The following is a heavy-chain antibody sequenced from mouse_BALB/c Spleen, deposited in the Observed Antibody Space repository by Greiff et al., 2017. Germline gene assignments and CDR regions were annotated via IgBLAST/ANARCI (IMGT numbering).Heavy chain of an antibody. Sequence: VQLQQSGAELVRPGSSVKISCKASGYAFSSYWMNWVKQRPGQGLEWIGQIYPGDGDTNYNGKFKGKATLTADKSSSTAYMQLSSLTSEDSAVYFCARHYDYDGDYYAMDYWGQGTSVTVSS. CDR2: IYPGDGDT. D-gene: IGHD2-4*01. J-gene: IGHJ4*01. CDR3: ARHYDYDGDYYAMDY. V-gene: IGHV1-80*01. CDR1: GYAFSSYW.